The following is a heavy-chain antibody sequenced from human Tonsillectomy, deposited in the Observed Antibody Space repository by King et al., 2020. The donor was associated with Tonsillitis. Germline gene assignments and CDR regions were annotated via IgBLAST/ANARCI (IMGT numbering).Heavy chain of an antibody. D-gene: IGHD7-27*01. CDR2: IYPGDSDT. Sequence: ELQLVQSGAEVKKPGESLKISCQGSGYTFARFWIGWVRQMPGKGLELMGLIYPGDSDTRYSPSFQGQVTISADKSNSVAYLQWSSLEASDTAMYFCARLVRSGEPGRGYYRMDVWGKGTSVTVSS. CDR1: GYTFARFW. V-gene: IGHV5-51*03. CDR3: ARLVRSGEPGRGYYRMDV. J-gene: IGHJ6*04.